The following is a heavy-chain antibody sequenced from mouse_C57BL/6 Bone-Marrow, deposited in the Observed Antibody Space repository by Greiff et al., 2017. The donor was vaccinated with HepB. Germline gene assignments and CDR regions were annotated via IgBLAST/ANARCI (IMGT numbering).Heavy chain of an antibody. CDR1: GYTFTDYE. Sequence: VKLMESGAELVRPGASVTLSCKASGYTFTDYEMHWVKQTPVHGLEWIGAIDPETGGTAYNQKFKGKAILTADKSSSTAYMELRSLTSEDSAVYYCTPIYDGYYEDYYAMDYWGQGTSVTVSS. CDR2: IDPETGGT. V-gene: IGHV1-15*01. CDR3: TPIYDGYYEDYYAMDY. D-gene: IGHD2-3*01. J-gene: IGHJ4*01.